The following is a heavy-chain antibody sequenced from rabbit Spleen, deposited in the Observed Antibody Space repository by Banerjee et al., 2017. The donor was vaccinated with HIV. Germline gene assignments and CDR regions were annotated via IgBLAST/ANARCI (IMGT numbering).Heavy chain of an antibody. Sequence: QSLEESGGGLVKPGASLTLTCKASGVSLNDKDVMCWVRQAPGKGLEWIACINIVTGKSVYASWAKGRFTVSKTSSTTLTLQMTSLTAADTATYFCARDTGSSFSSYGMDLWGQGTLVTVS. CDR2: INIVTGKS. CDR3: ARDTGSSFSSYGMDL. D-gene: IGHD8-1*01. J-gene: IGHJ6*01. V-gene: IGHV1S40*01. CDR1: GVSLNDKDV.